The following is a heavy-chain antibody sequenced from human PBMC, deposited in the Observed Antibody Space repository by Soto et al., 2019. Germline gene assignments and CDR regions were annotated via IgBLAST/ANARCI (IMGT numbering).Heavy chain of an antibody. Sequence: GGSLRLSCAASGFTFSSYWMHWVRQAPGKGLVWVSRINSDGSSTSYADSVKGRFTISRDNAKNTLYLQMNSLRAEDMAVYYCGRRRYHSLYFYNNLLFPDALEVGGQGPMLTGSS. CDR2: INSDGSST. CDR1: GFTFSSYW. D-gene: IGHD2-21*01. V-gene: IGHV3-74*01. CDR3: GRRRYHSLYFYNNLLFPDALEV. J-gene: IGHJ3*01.